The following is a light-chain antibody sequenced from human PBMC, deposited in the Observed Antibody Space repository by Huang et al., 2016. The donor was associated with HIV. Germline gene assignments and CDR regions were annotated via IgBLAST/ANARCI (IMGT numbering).Light chain of an antibody. Sequence: EIVLTQSPATLSLSPGERATLSCRTSQSVSTFLTWYQQRPGQAPRLLIYDVSHRATGIPARFSGSGSGTDFTLTISSLEPEDFAVYYCQQRSDWPPTFGQGTKLEIK. CDR2: DVS. CDR1: QSVSTF. V-gene: IGKV3-11*01. J-gene: IGKJ2*01. CDR3: QQRSDWPPT.